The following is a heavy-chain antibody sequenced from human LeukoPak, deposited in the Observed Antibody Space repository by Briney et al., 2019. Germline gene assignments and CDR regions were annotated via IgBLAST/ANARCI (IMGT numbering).Heavy chain of an antibody. J-gene: IGHJ5*02. CDR2: MSFDGSDK. V-gene: IGHV3-30-3*01. Sequence: GGSLILSCAASGFTFSNYAMHWVRQAPGKGLEWVAFMSFDGSDKYYADSVKGRFTISRDNSKNTLYLQMNSLRFEDTAVYYCARDQPGTYTLSSTWGQGTLVTVSS. D-gene: IGHD6-19*01. CDR3: ARDQPGTYTLSST. CDR1: GFTFSNYA.